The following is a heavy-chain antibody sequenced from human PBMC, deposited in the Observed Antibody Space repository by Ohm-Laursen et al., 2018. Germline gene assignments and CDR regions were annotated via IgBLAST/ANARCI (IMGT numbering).Heavy chain of an antibody. CDR3: ARGYPLPDTAIPPTFDI. D-gene: IGHD5-18*01. V-gene: IGHV4-59*08. J-gene: IGHJ3*02. CDR2: ISDSGTT. Sequence: SQTLSLTCTVSGTSINRYFWSWIRQPPGKGLEWIGCISDSGTTKYNPSLKSRVTISIDTSKSQLSLKLPSVTAADTAVYYCARGYPLPDTAIPPTFDIWGQGTMVTVSS. CDR1: GTSINRYF.